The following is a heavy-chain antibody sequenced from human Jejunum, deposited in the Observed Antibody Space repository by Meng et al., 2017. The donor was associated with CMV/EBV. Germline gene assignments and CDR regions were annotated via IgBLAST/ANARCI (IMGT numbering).Heavy chain of an antibody. CDR3: TRTGSALDY. D-gene: IGHD1-26*01. CDR1: GFTFSDYS. CDR2: IKSNTFGGTT. Sequence: CTASGFTFSDYSMSWVRQAPGKGLEWVGFIKSNTFGGTTEYAASVKGRFTISRDDSKSSAYLQMNSLKTEDTAVYYCTRTGSALDYWGPGILVTVSS. J-gene: IGHJ4*02. V-gene: IGHV3-49*04.